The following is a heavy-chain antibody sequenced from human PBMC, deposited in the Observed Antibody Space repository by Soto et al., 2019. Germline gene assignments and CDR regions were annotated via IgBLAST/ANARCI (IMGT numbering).Heavy chain of an antibody. Sequence: SETLSLTCAVYGGSFSGYYCSWVRQPPGKGLEWIGEISHSGSTNYNSSLESRVTISVDTSKNQLFLKLSSVTAADTAVYYCVRALAAVQEWGQGXPVTVYS. V-gene: IGHV4-34*01. CDR1: GGSFSGYY. J-gene: IGHJ4*02. CDR3: VRALAAVQE. D-gene: IGHD6-25*01. CDR2: ISHSGST.